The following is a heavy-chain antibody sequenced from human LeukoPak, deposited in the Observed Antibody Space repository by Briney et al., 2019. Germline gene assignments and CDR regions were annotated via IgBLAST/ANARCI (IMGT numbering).Heavy chain of an antibody. J-gene: IGHJ4*02. CDR2: ISPNSGGT. CDR3: ARFTRFPFRFDY. D-gene: IGHD1-1*01. V-gene: IGHV1-2*02. Sequence: ASVKVSCKASGGTFSSYAISWVRQAPGQGLEWIGWISPNSGGTKYVQKFQGRVTMTRDTSITTVYMELSGLSFDDTAVYYCARFTRFPFRFDYWGQGILVTVSS. CDR1: GGTFSSYA.